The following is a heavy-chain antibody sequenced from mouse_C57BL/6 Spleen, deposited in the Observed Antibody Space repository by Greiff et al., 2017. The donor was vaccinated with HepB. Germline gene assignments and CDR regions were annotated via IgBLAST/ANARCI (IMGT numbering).Heavy chain of an antibody. V-gene: IGHV1-64*01. CDR2: IHPNSGST. J-gene: IGHJ1*03. Sequence: QVQLQQPGAELVKPGASVKLSCKASGYTFTSYWMHWVKQRPGQGLEWIGMIHPNSGSTNYNEKFKSKATLTVDKSSSTAYMQLSSLTSEDSAVYYCAREAVIYDGYYGYFDVWGTGTTVTVSS. CDR3: AREAVIYDGYYGYFDV. CDR1: GYTFTSYW. D-gene: IGHD2-3*01.